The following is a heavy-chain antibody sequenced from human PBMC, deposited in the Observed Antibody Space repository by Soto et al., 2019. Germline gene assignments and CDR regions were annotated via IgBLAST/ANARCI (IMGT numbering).Heavy chain of an antibody. D-gene: IGHD4-17*01. V-gene: IGHV1-8*01. CDR1: GYTFTSYD. J-gene: IGHJ3*02. CDR3: ASDYRNHDAFDI. CDR2: MNPNSGNT. Sequence: GASVQVSCKASGYTFTSYDINWVRQATGQGLEWMGWMNPNSGNTGYAQKFQGRVTMTRNTSISTAYMELSSLRSEDTAVYYCASDYRNHDAFDIWGQGTMVTVSS.